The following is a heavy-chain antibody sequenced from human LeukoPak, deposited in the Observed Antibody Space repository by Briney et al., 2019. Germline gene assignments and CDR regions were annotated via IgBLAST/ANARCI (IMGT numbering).Heavy chain of an antibody. D-gene: IGHD6-13*01. Sequence: GSLRLSCAASGFTFSSCAMSWVRQAPGKGLEWVSAISGSGGSTYYADSVKGRFTISRDNSKNTLYLQMNSLRAEGTAVYYCAKEPGQQLVLNPFDYWGQGTLVTVSS. J-gene: IGHJ4*02. CDR1: GFTFSSCA. CDR2: ISGSGGST. CDR3: AKEPGQQLVLNPFDY. V-gene: IGHV3-23*01.